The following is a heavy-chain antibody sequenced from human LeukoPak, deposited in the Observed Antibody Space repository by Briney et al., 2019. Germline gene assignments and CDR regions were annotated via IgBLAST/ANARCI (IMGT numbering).Heavy chain of an antibody. CDR1: GDCISSSYW. J-gene: IGHJ3*02. Sequence: SETLSLTCAVSGDCISSSYWWSWVRQPPGKGLEWIGEIYHSGSTNYNPSLKSRVTISVDKSKNQFSLKLTSVTAADTAVHYCARDPLTGASPDAFDIWGQGTMVSVSS. CDR3: ARDPLTGASPDAFDI. CDR2: IYHSGST. D-gene: IGHD7-27*01. V-gene: IGHV4-4*02.